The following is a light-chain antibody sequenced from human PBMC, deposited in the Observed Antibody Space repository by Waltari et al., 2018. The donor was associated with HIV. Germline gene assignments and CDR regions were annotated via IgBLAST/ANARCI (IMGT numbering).Light chain of an antibody. CDR2: GAS. Sequence: EVVMTQSPATLSVSPGERVTLSCRASQNVITNLAWYQQKPGQAPRLLIYGASTRATGVPTRFSGGGSGTEFTLTIGSLQSENFAFYYCQQYNNWPRTFGQGAKVEVK. J-gene: IGKJ1*01. CDR3: QQYNNWPRT. V-gene: IGKV3-15*01. CDR1: QNVITN.